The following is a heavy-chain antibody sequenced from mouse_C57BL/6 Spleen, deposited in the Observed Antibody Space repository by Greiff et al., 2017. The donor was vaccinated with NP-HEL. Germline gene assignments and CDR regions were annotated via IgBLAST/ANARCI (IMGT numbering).Heavy chain of an antibody. Sequence: EVKLMESGGGLVKPGGSLKLSCAASGFTFGDYGMHWVRQAPEKGLEWVAYISSGSSTIYYADTVKGRFTISRDNAKNTLFLQMTSLRSEDTAMYYCARPISDYYAMDYWGQGTSVTVSS. V-gene: IGHV5-17*01. J-gene: IGHJ4*01. CDR3: ARPISDYYAMDY. CDR1: GFTFGDYG. CDR2: ISSGSSTI.